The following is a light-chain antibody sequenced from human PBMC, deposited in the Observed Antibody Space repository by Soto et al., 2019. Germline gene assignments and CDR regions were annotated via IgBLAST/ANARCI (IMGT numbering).Light chain of an antibody. J-gene: IGKJ5*01. V-gene: IGKV3-20*01. Sequence: IVLTQSTGTLSLSPGERATLSCTASQMIYSRYFAWYQHKAGQSPRLIIHYTSHRAPDLPDRFSGSGSGTDFTLTIDRLQPEDFAVYYCQQYNNWPPILITFGQGTRLAIK. CDR2: YTS. CDR1: QMIYSRY. CDR3: QQYNNWPPILIT.